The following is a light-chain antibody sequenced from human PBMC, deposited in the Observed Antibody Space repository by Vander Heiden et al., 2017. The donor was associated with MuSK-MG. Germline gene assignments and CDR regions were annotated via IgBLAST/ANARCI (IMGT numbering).Light chain of an antibody. CDR3: QSHDSSLSGWV. CDR2: GNN. J-gene: IGLJ3*02. V-gene: IGLV1-40*01. CDR1: SSNIGAGYD. Sequence: QSVLTQPPSVSGAPGQRVTIYCTGSSSNIGAGYDVHWYQQLPGTAPKLLIYGNNNRPSGVPDRFSGSKSGTSASLAITGLQAEDEADYYCQSHDSSLSGWVFGGGTKLTVL.